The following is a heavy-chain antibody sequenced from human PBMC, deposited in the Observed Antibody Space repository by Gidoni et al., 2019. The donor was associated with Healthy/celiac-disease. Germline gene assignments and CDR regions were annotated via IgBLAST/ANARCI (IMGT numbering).Heavy chain of an antibody. CDR2: IFSNDEK. D-gene: IGHD1-26*01. Sequence: QVTLKESGPVLVKPTETLTLTCTVSGFSLSNARMGVSWIRQPPGKALEWLAHIFSNDEKSYSTSLKSRLTISKDTSKSQVVLTMTNMDPVDTATYYCARIERELVGDYYGMDVWGQGTTVTVSS. CDR3: ARIERELVGDYYGMDV. CDR1: GFSLSNARMG. V-gene: IGHV2-26*01. J-gene: IGHJ6*02.